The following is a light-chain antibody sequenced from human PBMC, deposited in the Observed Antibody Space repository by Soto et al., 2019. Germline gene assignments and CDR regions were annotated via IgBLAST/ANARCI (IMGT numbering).Light chain of an antibody. CDR2: SNN. CDR3: AAWDDSMNGPV. V-gene: IGLV1-44*01. Sequence: QSVLTQPPSAAGTPGQRVTISCYGSSSNIGSNSVNWYQQLPGTAPKLLIYSNNQRPSGVPDRFSGSKSYTSASLAISGLQSEDEADYYCAAWDDSMNGPVFGGGTKLTVL. CDR1: SSNIGSNS. J-gene: IGLJ2*01.